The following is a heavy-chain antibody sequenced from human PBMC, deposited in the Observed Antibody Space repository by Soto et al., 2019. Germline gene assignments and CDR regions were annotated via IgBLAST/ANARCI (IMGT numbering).Heavy chain of an antibody. D-gene: IGHD5-18*01. CDR3: ARDLDTAIIRMRDYYYGMDV. CDR1: GYTFTGYY. CDR2: INPNSGGT. V-gene: IGHV1-2*02. Sequence: ASVKVSCKASGYTFTGYYMHWVRQAPGQALEGMGWINPNSGGTNYAQKSQRRGTMTRDTSISTAYMELSRLRSDDTAVYYCARDLDTAIIRMRDYYYGMDVWGQGTTVTVSS. J-gene: IGHJ6*02.